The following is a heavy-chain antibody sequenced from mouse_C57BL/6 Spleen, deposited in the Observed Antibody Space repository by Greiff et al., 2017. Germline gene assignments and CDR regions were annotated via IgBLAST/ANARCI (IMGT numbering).Heavy chain of an antibody. CDR1: GFNIKDDY. D-gene: IGHD2-1*01. Sequence: EVQLVESGAELVRPGASVKLSCTASGFNIKDDYMHWVKQRPEQGLEWLGWIDPENGDTGYAPQFQGKATITSDTSSNTAYLQLSSLTSEDTAVYYCTTGPYGNYVCAYWGQGTLVTVAA. V-gene: IGHV14-4*01. CDR3: TTGPYGNYVCAY. J-gene: IGHJ3*01. CDR2: IDPENGDT.